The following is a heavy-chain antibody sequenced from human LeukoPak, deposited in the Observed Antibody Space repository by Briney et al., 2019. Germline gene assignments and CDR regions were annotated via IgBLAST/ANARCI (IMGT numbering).Heavy chain of an antibody. CDR2: ISASGSSI. CDR1: GFTFSEYY. J-gene: IGHJ3*02. D-gene: IGHD3-22*01. CDR3: ARDKAHRYYYDSSGYYYDAFDI. V-gene: IGHV3-11*01. Sequence: GGSLRLSCAASGFTFSEYYMSWLRQAPGKGLEWISYISASGSSIQYAYSVKGRFTISMDNAKNSLYLQMNSLRAEDTALYYCARDKAHRYYYDSSGYYYDAFDIWGQGTMVTVSS.